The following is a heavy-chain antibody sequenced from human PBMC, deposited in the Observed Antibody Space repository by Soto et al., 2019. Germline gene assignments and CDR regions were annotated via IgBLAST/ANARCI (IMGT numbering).Heavy chain of an antibody. CDR2: IDSSGHYM. D-gene: IGHD1-1*01. CDR1: GFTFSDYS. J-gene: IGHJ4*02. CDR3: ARNQSAEVVVQLES. Sequence: PGGSLRLSCTASGFTFSDYSMIWVRQAPGKGLEWISSIDSSGHYMSYADSVKGRFTISRDNTKNSLYLQLNSLRTEDTAVYYCARNQSAEVVVQLESWGQGTLVTVSS. V-gene: IGHV3-21*01.